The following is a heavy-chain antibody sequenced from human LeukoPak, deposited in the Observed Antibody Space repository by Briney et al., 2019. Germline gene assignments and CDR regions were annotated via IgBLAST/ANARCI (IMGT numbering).Heavy chain of an antibody. J-gene: IGHJ4*02. V-gene: IGHV3-7*01. CDR2: VKQDGSAK. Sequence: GGSLRLSCAASGFTFSSYRMTWVRQAPGKGLEWVANVKQDGSAKYYVDSVKGRFTISRDNAKNSLYLQMNSLRAEDTAVYYCASQGEYYDRHVDYWGQGTLVTVSS. CDR1: GFTFSSYR. CDR3: ASQGEYYDRHVDY. D-gene: IGHD3-22*01.